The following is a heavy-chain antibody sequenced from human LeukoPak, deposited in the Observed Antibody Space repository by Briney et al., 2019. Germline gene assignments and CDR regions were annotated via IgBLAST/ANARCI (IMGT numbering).Heavy chain of an antibody. J-gene: IGHJ4*02. CDR2: ISHDGGNK. D-gene: IGHD3-10*01. CDR3: AKDLPYAGDDY. CDR1: GFTFSVYG. Sequence: GGSLRLSCAASGFTFSVYGMHWVRQGPGKGLEWVALISHDGGNKNYTDSVKGRFTISRDNSKNTVYLQMNSLRAEDTAVYYCAKDLPYAGDDYWGQGTLVTVS. V-gene: IGHV3-30*18.